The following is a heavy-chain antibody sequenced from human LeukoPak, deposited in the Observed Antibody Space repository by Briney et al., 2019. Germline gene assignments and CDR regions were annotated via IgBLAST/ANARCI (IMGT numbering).Heavy chain of an antibody. Sequence: PGGSLRLSCAASGLTFSTYAMNLVRQAPGKGLEWVSAISDSGGRTYYADSVRGRFTISRDSSKNTLYLQMNSLRAEDTAVYYCAKRGNYYSFDYWGQGTLVTVSS. D-gene: IGHD1-26*01. CDR1: GLTFSTYA. CDR3: AKRGNYYSFDY. CDR2: ISDSGGRT. J-gene: IGHJ4*02. V-gene: IGHV3-23*01.